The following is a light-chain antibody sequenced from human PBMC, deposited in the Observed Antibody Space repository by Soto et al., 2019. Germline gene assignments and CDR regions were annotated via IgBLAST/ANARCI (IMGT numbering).Light chain of an antibody. V-gene: IGLV2-14*03. CDR2: DVS. CDR1: SSDVGGYDY. CDR3: SSYSSSSTLVV. Sequence: QSALTQPASVSGSPGQSITISCTGTSSDVGGYDYVSWYQQYPDKAPKLMIYDVSNRPSGVSNRFSGSKSGNTASLTISGLQAEDGADYYCSSYSSSSTLVVFGGGTKVTVL. J-gene: IGLJ2*01.